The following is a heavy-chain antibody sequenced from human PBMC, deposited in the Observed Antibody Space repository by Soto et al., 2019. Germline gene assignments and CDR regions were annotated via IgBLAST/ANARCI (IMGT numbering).Heavy chain of an antibody. Sequence: EVQLVESGGGLVQPGGSLKLSCAASGFTFSGSAMHWVRQASGKGLEWVGRIRSKANIYATAYAASVKGRFTISRDDSKNTAYLQMNSLKTEDTAVYYCTRPSTYYYDSSGYALDYWGQGTLVTVSS. CDR1: GFTFSGSA. V-gene: IGHV3-73*02. D-gene: IGHD3-22*01. CDR3: TRPSTYYYDSSGYALDY. CDR2: IRSKANIYAT. J-gene: IGHJ4*02.